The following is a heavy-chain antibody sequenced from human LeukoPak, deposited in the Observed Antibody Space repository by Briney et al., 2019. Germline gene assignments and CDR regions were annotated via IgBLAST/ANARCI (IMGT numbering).Heavy chain of an antibody. J-gene: IGHJ2*01. V-gene: IGHV1-2*02. Sequence: ASVKVSCRASGYTFTAHYIHWVRQAPGQGLEWMGWIDPNSGGTNYAQKFQGSITMTRDASIATAFMELGRLRSDDTATYYCARGRGTTMVRGIITNYFDLWGRGSLVTVSS. CDR1: GYTFTAHY. D-gene: IGHD3-10*01. CDR3: ARGRGTTMVRGIITNYFDL. CDR2: IDPNSGGT.